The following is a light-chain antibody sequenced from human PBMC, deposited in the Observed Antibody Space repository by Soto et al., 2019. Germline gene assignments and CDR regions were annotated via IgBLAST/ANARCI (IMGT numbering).Light chain of an antibody. V-gene: IGKV3-11*01. CDR2: DAS. CDR1: QSIANN. J-gene: IGKJ5*01. CDR3: QQRADWPIT. Sequence: DIVITPSPVTLSVSPGDRATLSCRASQSIANNLAWYQQKPGQAPRLLIYDASNRATGIPARFSGSGSGTDFTLTISSLEPDDFAVYYCQQRADWPITFGQGTRLEIK.